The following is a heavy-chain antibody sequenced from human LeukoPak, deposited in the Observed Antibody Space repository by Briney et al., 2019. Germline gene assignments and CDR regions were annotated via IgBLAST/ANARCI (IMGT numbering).Heavy chain of an antibody. CDR2: IYYSGST. D-gene: IGHD6-19*01. J-gene: IGHJ4*02. CDR1: GGSISSYY. Sequence: SETLSLTCTVSGGSISSYYWSWIRQPPGKGLEGIGYIYYSGSTNYNPSLKSRVTISVDTSKNQFSLQLSSVTAAATAVYYCARERAVAGLDYWGQGTLVTVST. CDR3: ARERAVAGLDY. V-gene: IGHV4-59*12.